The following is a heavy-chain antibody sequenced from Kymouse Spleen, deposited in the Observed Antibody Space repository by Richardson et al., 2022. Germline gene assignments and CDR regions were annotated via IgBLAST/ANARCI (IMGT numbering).Heavy chain of an antibody. CDR2: INHSGST. V-gene: IGHV4-34*01. CDR3: ARSSIAARGYFDY. J-gene: IGHJ4*02. D-gene: IGHD6-6*01. Sequence: QVQLQQWGAGLLKPSETLSLTCAVYGGSFSGYYWSWIRQPPGKGLEWIGEINHSGSTNYNPSLKSRVTISVDTSKNQFSLKLSSVTAADTAVYYCARSSIAARGYFDYWGQGTLVTVSS. CDR1: GGSFSGYY.